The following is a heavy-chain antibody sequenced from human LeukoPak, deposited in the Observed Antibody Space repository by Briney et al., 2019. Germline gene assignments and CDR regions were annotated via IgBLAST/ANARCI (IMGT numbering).Heavy chain of an antibody. CDR2: INHSGST. CDR1: GGSFSGYY. J-gene: IGHJ4*02. D-gene: IGHD3-10*01. V-gene: IGHV4-34*01. CDR3: ARTRRDYYGSGSYYHLDY. Sequence: SETLSLTCAVYGGSFSGYYWSWIRQPPGKGLEWIGEINHSGSTNYNPSLKGRVTISVDTSKYQFSLKLSSVTAADTAVYYCARTRRDYYGSGSYYHLDYWGQGTLVTVSS.